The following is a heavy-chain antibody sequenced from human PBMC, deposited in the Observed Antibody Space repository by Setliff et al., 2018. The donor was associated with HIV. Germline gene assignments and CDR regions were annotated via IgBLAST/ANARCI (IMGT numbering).Heavy chain of an antibody. J-gene: IGHJ4*02. CDR3: ARVGGSGTYSTLDY. CDR2: INPSGGST. Sequence: GASVKVSCKASGYTFTRHHVHWVRQAPGQGLEWMGIINPSGGSTSYAQKLQGRFTLTSDTSTDTVYMELRSLRSEDSAVYYCARVGGSGTYSTLDYWGRERWSPSPQ. D-gene: IGHD3-10*01. V-gene: IGHV1-46*04. CDR1: GYTFTRHH.